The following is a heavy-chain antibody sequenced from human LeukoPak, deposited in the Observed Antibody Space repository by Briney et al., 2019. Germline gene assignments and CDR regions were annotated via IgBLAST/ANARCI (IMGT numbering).Heavy chain of an antibody. D-gene: IGHD3-22*01. CDR1: GFTVSSNY. CDR2: IWNDGSNK. J-gene: IGHJ3*02. V-gene: IGHV3-33*08. CDR3: ARIHSLYYYDSSGYGAFDI. Sequence: GGSLRLSCVASGFTVSSNYMSWVRQAPGKGLEWVAVIWNDGSNKYYADSVKGRFTISRDNSKNTLYLQMNSLRAEDTAVYYCARIHSLYYYDSSGYGAFDIWGPGTVVTVSS.